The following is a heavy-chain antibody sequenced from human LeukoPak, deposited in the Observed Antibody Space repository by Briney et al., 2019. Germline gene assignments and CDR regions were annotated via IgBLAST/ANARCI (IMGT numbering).Heavy chain of an antibody. CDR3: ARAGPREYSGCYV. D-gene: IGHD5-12*01. Sequence: SETLSLTCTVSGGSISGSFWSWIRQPPGKGLEWIGYIHFTGTGKYNPSLKTRLSLSVDTSKNQLSLRLTSVTAADTAVYYCARAGPREYSGCYVWGQGTMVTVSS. CDR2: IHFTGTG. CDR1: GGSISGSF. J-gene: IGHJ3*01. V-gene: IGHV4-59*01.